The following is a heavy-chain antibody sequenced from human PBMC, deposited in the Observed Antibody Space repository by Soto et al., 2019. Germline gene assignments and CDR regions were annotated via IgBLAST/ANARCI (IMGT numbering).Heavy chain of an antibody. CDR1: GFSFSDSA. CDR3: LRDIFGVVIFDS. CDR2: ISTNGRST. Sequence: GGSLRLSCSASGFSFSDSAMHWVRQAPGKRLEYVSAISTNGRSTYYADSVKGRFTISRDNSKNTVHLQMSSLRAEDTAVYYCLRDIFGVVIFDSWGQGTPVTVSS. D-gene: IGHD3-3*01. V-gene: IGHV3-64D*06. J-gene: IGHJ4*02.